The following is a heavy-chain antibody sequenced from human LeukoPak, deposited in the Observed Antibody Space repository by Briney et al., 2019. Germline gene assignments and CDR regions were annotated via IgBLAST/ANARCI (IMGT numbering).Heavy chain of an antibody. CDR3: ARYGDYLS. CDR1: GGSIYGGGYY. D-gene: IGHD4-17*01. J-gene: IGHJ5*02. V-gene: IGHV4-61*08. Sequence: PSQTLSLTCTVSGGSIYGGGYYWSWIRQPPGKGLEWIGYIYYSGSTNYNPSLKSRVTISVDTSKNQFSLKLSSVTAADTAVYYCARYGDYLSWGQGTLVTVSS. CDR2: IYYSGST.